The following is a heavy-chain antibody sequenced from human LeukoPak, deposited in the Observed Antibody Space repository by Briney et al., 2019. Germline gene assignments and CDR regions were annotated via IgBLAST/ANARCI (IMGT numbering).Heavy chain of an antibody. Sequence: GGSLRLSCAASGFTFSDYYINWIRQAPGKGLECISYISSSGSTIYYADSVKGRFTISRDNAKNSLYLQMNSLRAEDTAVYYCARDLKAVAGTGDWGQGTLVTVSS. CDR2: ISSSGSTI. J-gene: IGHJ4*02. CDR1: GFTFSDYY. D-gene: IGHD6-19*01. CDR3: ARDLKAVAGTGD. V-gene: IGHV3-11*01.